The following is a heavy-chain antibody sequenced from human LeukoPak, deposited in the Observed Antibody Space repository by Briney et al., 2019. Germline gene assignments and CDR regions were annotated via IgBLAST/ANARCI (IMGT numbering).Heavy chain of an antibody. Sequence: KPSETLSLTCGVYGGSLRGYYWSWTWIRQPPGQGLEWIGDINQSGGTNYNPSLKSRVTISRDTSKNQFSVRLNSVTAADTAVYYCARLGEKADFDYWGQGTLVTVSS. D-gene: IGHD3-16*01. CDR2: INQSGGT. J-gene: IGHJ4*02. V-gene: IGHV4-34*01. CDR3: ARLGEKADFDY. CDR1: GGSLRGYY.